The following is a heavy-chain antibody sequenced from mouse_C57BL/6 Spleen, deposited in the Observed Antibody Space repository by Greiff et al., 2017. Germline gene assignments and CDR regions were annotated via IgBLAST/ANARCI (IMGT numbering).Heavy chain of an antibody. CDR2: INPSNGGT. D-gene: IGHD2-1*01. Sequence: QVQLQQSGTELVKPGASVKLSCKASGYTFTSYWMHWVKQRPGQGLEWIGNINPSNGGTNYNEKFKSKATLTVDKSSSTAYMQLSSLTSEDSAVYYCARSYGNYEGWYFDVWDTGTTVTVSS. J-gene: IGHJ1*03. CDR3: ARSYGNYEGWYFDV. CDR1: GYTFTSYW. V-gene: IGHV1-53*01.